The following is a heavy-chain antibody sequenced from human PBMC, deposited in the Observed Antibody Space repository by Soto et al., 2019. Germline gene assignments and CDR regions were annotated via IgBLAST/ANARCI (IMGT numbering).Heavy chain of an antibody. D-gene: IGHD2-2*02. CDR3: ARDRTGVVPADILGGLYYYYYGMDV. J-gene: IGHJ6*02. CDR2: ISSSSSYI. V-gene: IGHV3-21*01. Sequence: GGSLRLSCAASGFTFSSYSMNWVRQAPGKGLEWVSSISSSSSYIYYADSVKGRFTISRDNAKNSLYLQMNSLRAEDTAVYYCARDRTGVVPADILGGLYYYYYGMDVWGQGTTVTVS. CDR1: GFTFSSYS.